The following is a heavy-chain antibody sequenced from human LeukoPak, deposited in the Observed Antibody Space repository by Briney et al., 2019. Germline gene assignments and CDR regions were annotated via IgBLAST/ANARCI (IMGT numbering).Heavy chain of an antibody. J-gene: IGHJ6*03. Sequence: GGSLRLSCAASGFTFSDYYMSWIRQAPGKGLEWVSSISSSSSYIYYADSVKGRFTISRDNAKNSLYLQMNSLRAEDTAVYYCARDPGYRSGGSCQYYYYYYMDVWGKGTTVTVSS. V-gene: IGHV3-11*06. CDR1: GFTFSDYY. CDR3: ARDPGYRSGGSCQYYYYYYMDV. CDR2: ISSSSSYI. D-gene: IGHD2-15*01.